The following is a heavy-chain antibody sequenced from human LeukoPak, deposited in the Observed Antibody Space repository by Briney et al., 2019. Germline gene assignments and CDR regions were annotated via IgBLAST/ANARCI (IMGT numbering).Heavy chain of an antibody. D-gene: IGHD6-19*01. CDR3: ARESSSGDAFDI. CDR2: INPNSGGT. J-gene: IGHJ3*02. V-gene: IGHV1-2*02. Sequence: GASVTVSCKASGYTFTGYYMHWVRQAPGQGLEGMGCINPNSGGTNYAQKFQGRVTMTRDTSISTAYMELSRLRSDDTAVYYCARESSSGDAFDIWGQGTMVTVSS. CDR1: GYTFTGYY.